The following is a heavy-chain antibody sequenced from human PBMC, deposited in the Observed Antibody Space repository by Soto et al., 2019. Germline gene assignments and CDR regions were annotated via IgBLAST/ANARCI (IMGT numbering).Heavy chain of an antibody. CDR3: ARDMSGSSSQYYYYGMDV. Sequence: SETLSLTCTVSGGSVSSGSYYWSWIRQPPGKGLEWIGYIYYSGSTNYNPSLKSRVTISVDTSKNQFSLKLSSVTAADTAVYYCARDMSGSSSQYYYYGMDVWGQGTTVTVSS. CDR1: GGSVSSGSYY. J-gene: IGHJ6*02. CDR2: IYYSGST. V-gene: IGHV4-61*01. D-gene: IGHD6-13*01.